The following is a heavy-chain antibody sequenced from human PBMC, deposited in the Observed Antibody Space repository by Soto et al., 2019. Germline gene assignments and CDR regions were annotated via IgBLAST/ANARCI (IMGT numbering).Heavy chain of an antibody. J-gene: IGHJ4*02. CDR1: GGSISSGGYY. Sequence: QVQLQESGPGLVKPSQTLSLTCTVSGGSISSGGYYWSWIRQHPGKGLEWIGYIYYSGSTYYNPSLKSRGTISVDTSKNQCSLKLSSVTAADTAVYYCARDVSIWGSSSEDTLNDYWGQGTLVTVSS. CDR2: IYYSGST. V-gene: IGHV4-31*03. D-gene: IGHD6-6*01. CDR3: ARDVSIWGSSSEDTLNDY.